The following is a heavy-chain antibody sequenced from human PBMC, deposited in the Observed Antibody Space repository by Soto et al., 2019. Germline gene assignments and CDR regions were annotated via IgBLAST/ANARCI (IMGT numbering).Heavy chain of an antibody. CDR1: GXSISGLS. Sequence: SXTLSLTCNVSGXSISGLSCSWIRKSAGKGLEWIGRIYATGTTDYNPSLNSRVMISVDTSKKQFSLKLRSVTAADTAVYYCVRDGTKTLRDWFDPWGQGISVTVSS. CDR2: IYATGTT. CDR3: VRDGTKTLRDWFDP. D-gene: IGHD1-1*01. V-gene: IGHV4-4*07. J-gene: IGHJ5*02.